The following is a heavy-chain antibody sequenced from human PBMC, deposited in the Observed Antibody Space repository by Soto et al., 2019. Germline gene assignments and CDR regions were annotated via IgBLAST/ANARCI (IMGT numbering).Heavy chain of an antibody. Sequence: APETLSLTCTVSGGSTSSDNYWSWIRQPPGKGLEWIGHIYYSGNTDYNPSLKSRLAISIDTSKNQFSLKLSSVTAADTAVYFCAREGGESSDGLYYFDSWGQGSLVTVSS. CDR1: GGSTSSDNY. CDR3: AREGGESSDGLYYFDS. CDR2: IYYSGNT. J-gene: IGHJ4*02. D-gene: IGHD3-16*01. V-gene: IGHV4-30-4*01.